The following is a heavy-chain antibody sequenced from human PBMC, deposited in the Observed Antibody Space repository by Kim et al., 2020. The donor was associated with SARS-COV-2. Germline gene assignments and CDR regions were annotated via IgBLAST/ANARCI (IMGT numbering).Heavy chain of an antibody. J-gene: IGHJ4*02. CDR3: ARDTVVIQDY. CDR2: IYHSGST. Sequence: SETLSLTCTVSGYSISSGYYWGWIRQPPGTGLEWIGSIYHSGSTYYNPSLKSRVTISVDTSKNQFSLKLSSVTAADTAVYYCARDTVVIQDYWGQGTLVTVSS. D-gene: IGHD3-22*01. V-gene: IGHV4-38-2*02. CDR1: GYSISSGYY.